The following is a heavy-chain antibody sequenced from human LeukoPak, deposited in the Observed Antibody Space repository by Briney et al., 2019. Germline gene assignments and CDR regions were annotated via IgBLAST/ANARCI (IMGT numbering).Heavy chain of an antibody. D-gene: IGHD6-19*01. CDR3: AKTHNLAVADYYFDY. J-gene: IGHJ4*02. V-gene: IGHV3-7*03. CDR1: GFTFRSYW. Sequence: GGSLRLSCAASGFTFRSYWMTWVRQAPGKGLEWVANIKQDGSEKYYVDSVEGRFTISRDNAKNSLYLQMNSLRAEDTAVYYCAKTHNLAVADYYFDYWGQGTLVTVSS. CDR2: IKQDGSEK.